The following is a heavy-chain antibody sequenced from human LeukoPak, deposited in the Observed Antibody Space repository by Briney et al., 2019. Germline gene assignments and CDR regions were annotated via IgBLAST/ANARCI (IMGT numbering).Heavy chain of an antibody. J-gene: IGHJ5*02. CDR2: MNPDSGGT. CDR3: ARVRPGDYYDSSGYWGWFDP. CDR1: GYTVTGYY. V-gene: IGHV1-2*02. D-gene: IGHD3-22*01. Sequence: ASVKVSCKASGYTVTGYYMHWVRQAPGQGLEWMGWMNPDSGGTNYAQKFQGRVTMTRDTSISTAYMELSRLRSDDTAVYYCARVRPGDYYDSSGYWGWFDPWGQGTLVTVSS.